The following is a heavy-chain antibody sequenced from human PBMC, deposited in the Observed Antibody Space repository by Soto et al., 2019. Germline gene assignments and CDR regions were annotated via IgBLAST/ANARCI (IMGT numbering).Heavy chain of an antibody. D-gene: IGHD5-12*01. CDR3: ARTGGGYVFDY. V-gene: IGHV2-26*01. CDR1: GFSLSNARMG. CDR2: IFSNDEK. J-gene: IGHJ4*02. Sequence: QVTLKESGPVLVKPTEPLTLTCAVSGFSLSNARMGVSWIRQPPGKALEWLAHIFSNDEKSYSTSLKSRLTISKDTSKSQVVLTMTNMDPVDTDTYYCARTGGGYVFDYWGQGTLVTVSS.